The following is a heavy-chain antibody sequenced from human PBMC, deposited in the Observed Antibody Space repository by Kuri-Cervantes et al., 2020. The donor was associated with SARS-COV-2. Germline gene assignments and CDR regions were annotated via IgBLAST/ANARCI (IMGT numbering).Heavy chain of an antibody. D-gene: IGHD6-13*01. V-gene: IGHV3-11*04. Sequence: LSLTCAASGFTFSDYYMSWIRQAPGKGLEWVSYISSSGSTIYYADSVKGRFTISRDNAKNSLYLQMNSLRAEDTAVYYCAREHSSSLFFYYYYYMDVWGKGTTVTVSS. CDR2: ISSSGSTI. J-gene: IGHJ6*03. CDR3: AREHSSSLFFYYYYYMDV. CDR1: GFTFSDYY.